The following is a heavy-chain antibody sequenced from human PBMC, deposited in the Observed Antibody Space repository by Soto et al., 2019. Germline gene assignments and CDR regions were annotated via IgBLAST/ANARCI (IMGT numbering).Heavy chain of an antibody. J-gene: IGHJ3*02. V-gene: IGHV3-23*01. CDR3: AKDLKLWIVVVVVAATRASAFDI. CDR1: GFTFSSYA. D-gene: IGHD2-15*01. CDR2: ISGSGGST. Sequence: EVQLLESGGGLVQPGGSLRLSCAASGFTFSSYAMSWVRQAPGKGLEWVSAISGSGGSTYYADSVKGRFTISRDNSKNPLYMQMNSLRAEDTALYYCAKDLKLWIVVVVVAATRASAFDIWGQGTMVTVSS.